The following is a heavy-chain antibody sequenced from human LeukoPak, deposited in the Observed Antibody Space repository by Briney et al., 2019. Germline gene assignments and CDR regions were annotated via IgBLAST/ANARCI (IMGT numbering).Heavy chain of an antibody. CDR1: SFTISSFY. V-gene: IGHV4-59*08. Sequence: KPSETLSFTCTGSSFTISSFYWSWLRQPPGKGLEWIGYIDYSGSTNYNPSLKSRVTISVDTSKNQFSLKLSSVTAADTAVYYCARHPQQQLVTTFAYWGQGTLVTVSS. J-gene: IGHJ4*02. CDR3: ARHPQQQLVTTFAY. D-gene: IGHD6-13*01. CDR2: IDYSGST.